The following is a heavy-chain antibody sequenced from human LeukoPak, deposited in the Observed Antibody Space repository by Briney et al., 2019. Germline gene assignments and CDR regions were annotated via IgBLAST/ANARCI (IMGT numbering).Heavy chain of an antibody. CDR2: ISAYNGNT. V-gene: IGHV1-18*04. CDR3: ARVKAVLRYFDWSTPGGWFDP. CDR1: GYTFTSYC. J-gene: IGHJ5*02. D-gene: IGHD3-9*01. Sequence: VASVKVSCKASGYTFTSYCISWVRQAPGQGLEWMGWISAYNGNTNYAQKLQGRVTMTTDTSTSTAYMELRSLRSDDTAVYYCARVKAVLRYFDWSTPGGWFDPWGQGTLVTVSS.